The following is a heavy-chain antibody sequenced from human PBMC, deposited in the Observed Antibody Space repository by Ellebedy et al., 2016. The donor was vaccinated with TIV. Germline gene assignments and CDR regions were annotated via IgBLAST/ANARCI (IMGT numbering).Heavy chain of an antibody. CDR3: ASYDYGGNSPFDP. D-gene: IGHD4-23*01. J-gene: IGHJ5*02. CDR2: IYYTGNT. Sequence: ESLKISXATSGFTFSRNLMKWVRQAPGKGLAWIAYIYYTGNTEYNPSLKSRVTISVDTSKNQFSLKLNSVTAADTAVYYCASYDYGGNSPFDPWGQGTLVTVSS. CDR1: GFTFSRNL. V-gene: IGHV4-59*01.